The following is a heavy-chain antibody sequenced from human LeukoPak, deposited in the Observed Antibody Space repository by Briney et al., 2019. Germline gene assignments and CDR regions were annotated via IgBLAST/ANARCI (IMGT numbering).Heavy chain of an antibody. V-gene: IGHV4-34*01. J-gene: IGHJ4*02. CDR1: GGSFSGYY. CDR2: INHSGST. Sequence: SETLSLTCAVYGGSFSGYYWSWIRQPPGKGLEWIGEINHSGSTNYNPSLKSRVTISVDTSKNQFSLKLSSVTAADTAVYYCARDRLGAYVGFDYWGQGTLVTVSS. D-gene: IGHD3-16*01. CDR3: ARDRLGAYVGFDY.